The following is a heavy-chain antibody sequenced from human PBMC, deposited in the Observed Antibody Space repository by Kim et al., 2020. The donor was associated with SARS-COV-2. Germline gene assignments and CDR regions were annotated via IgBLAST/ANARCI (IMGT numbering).Heavy chain of an antibody. CDR3: ARASTMIVVVITSPDFDY. Sequence: EWVAVISYDGSNKYYADSVKGRFTISRDNSKNTLYLQMNSLRAEDTAVYYCARASTMIVVVITSPDFDYWGQGTLVTVSS. V-gene: IGHV3-30*01. CDR2: ISYDGSNK. D-gene: IGHD3-22*01. J-gene: IGHJ4*02.